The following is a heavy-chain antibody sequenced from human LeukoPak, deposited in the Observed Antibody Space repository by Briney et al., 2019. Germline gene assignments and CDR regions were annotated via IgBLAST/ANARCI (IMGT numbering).Heavy chain of an antibody. CDR2: INSDGSST. J-gene: IGHJ4*02. CDR1: GFTFSSYW. Sequence: PGGSLRLSCAASGFTFSSYWMHWVRQAPGKGLAWVSRINSDGSSTSYADSVKGRFTISRDNAKNTLYLQMNSLRAEDTAVYYCAANQKDYDILTGYYTLVDYWGQGTLVTVSS. V-gene: IGHV3-74*01. D-gene: IGHD3-9*01. CDR3: AANQKDYDILTGYYTLVDY.